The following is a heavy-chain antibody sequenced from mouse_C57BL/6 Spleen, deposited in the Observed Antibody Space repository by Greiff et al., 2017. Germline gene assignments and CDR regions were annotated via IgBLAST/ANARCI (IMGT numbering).Heavy chain of an antibody. CDR2: IDPETGGT. D-gene: IGHD1-1*01. CDR3: TVANPFDY. V-gene: IGHV1-15*01. Sequence: QVQLKESGAELVRPGASVTLSCKASGYTFTDYEMHWVKQTPVHGLEWIGAIDPETGGTAYTQTFKGKAILTADKSSSTAYMELRSLTSEDSAVYYCTVANPFDYWGQGTTLTVSS. J-gene: IGHJ2*01. CDR1: GYTFTDYE.